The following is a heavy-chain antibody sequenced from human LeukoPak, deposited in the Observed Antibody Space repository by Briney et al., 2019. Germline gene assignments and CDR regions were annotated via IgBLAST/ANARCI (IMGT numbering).Heavy chain of an antibody. CDR3: ARSYPYSSGWYFDY. CDR1: GYTFTSYG. Sequence: EASVKVSCKASGYTFTSYGISWVRQAPGQGLEWMGWISAYNGNTNYAQKLQGRVTMTTDTSTSTAYMELRSLRSDDTAVYYCARSYPYSSGWYFDYWGQGTLVTVSS. CDR2: ISAYNGNT. V-gene: IGHV1-18*01. D-gene: IGHD6-19*01. J-gene: IGHJ4*02.